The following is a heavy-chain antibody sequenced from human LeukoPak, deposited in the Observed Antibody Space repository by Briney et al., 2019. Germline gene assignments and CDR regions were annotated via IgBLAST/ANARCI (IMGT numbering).Heavy chain of an antibody. D-gene: IGHD6-19*01. CDR2: INHSGST. CDR1: GGSFSGYY. CDR3: GRSSGWSLGGHYYYYYNVDV. Sequence: SETLSLTCAVYGGSFSGYYWSWIRQPPGKGLEWIGEINHSGSTNYNPSLKSRVTISVDTSKNQFSLKLSSVTAADTAVYYCGRSSGWSLGGHYYYYYNVDVWGKGTTVT. V-gene: IGHV4-34*01. J-gene: IGHJ6*03.